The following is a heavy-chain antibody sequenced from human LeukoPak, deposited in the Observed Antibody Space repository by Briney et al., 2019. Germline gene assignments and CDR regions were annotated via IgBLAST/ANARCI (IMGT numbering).Heavy chain of an antibody. Sequence: PSETLSLTCAVYGGSFSNYYWSWIRQPPGKGLEWIGYIYYSESTNYNPSLKSRVIISTDTSKSQFSLNLRSVTAEDTGIYYCARGRCRNSGCRPYFDYWGQGTQVTVSS. V-gene: IGHV4-59*01. CDR2: IYYSEST. CDR1: GGSFSNYY. J-gene: IGHJ4*02. CDR3: ARGRCRNSGCRPYFDY. D-gene: IGHD2/OR15-2a*01.